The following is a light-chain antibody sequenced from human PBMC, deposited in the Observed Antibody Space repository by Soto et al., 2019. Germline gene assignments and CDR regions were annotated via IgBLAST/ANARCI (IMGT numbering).Light chain of an antibody. CDR1: SGSIASND. J-gene: IGLJ2*01. CDR2: GNN. Sequence: NFMLTQPHSVSESPGKTVTIYCTRSSGSIASNDVQWYQQRPGSAPTTVIYGNNQRPSGVPDRFSGSTDGSSNSASLTISGLQTEDEADYYCQSYDSSTVVFGGGTKLTVL. CDR3: QSYDSSTVV. V-gene: IGLV6-57*04.